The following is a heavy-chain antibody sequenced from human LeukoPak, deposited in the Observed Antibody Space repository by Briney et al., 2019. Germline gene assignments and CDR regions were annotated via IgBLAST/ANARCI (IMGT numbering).Heavy chain of an antibody. J-gene: IGHJ5*02. CDR3: AKGTASNHFHLFDP. CDR1: GFTFSSVA. Sequence: GGSLRLSCAASGFTFSSVAMNWVRQAPGKGLEWVSGISGGGGSTYYADSVKGRFTISRDNSKNTLSLQMNSLRADDTALYYCAKGTASNHFHLFDPWGQGTLVTVSS. V-gene: IGHV3-23*01. D-gene: IGHD2-21*02. CDR2: ISGGGGST.